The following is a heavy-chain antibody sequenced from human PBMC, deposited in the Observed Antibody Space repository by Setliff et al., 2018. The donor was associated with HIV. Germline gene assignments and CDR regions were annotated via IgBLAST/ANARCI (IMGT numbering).Heavy chain of an antibody. J-gene: IGHJ4*02. Sequence: GGSLRLSCAASGFILSDHYMDWVRQAPGKGLQWLGRTRDKSRSYTTEYVASVQGRFTISRDDSKNSLSLQINSLRTEDTAVYYCARALRDSRGHYYTADWGQGTLVTVSS. CDR1: GFILSDHY. D-gene: IGHD3-22*01. CDR2: TRDKSRSYTT. CDR3: ARALRDSRGHYYTAD. V-gene: IGHV3-72*01.